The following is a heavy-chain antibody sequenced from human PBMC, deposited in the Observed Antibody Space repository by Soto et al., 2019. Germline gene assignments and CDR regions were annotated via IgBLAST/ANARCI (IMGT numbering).Heavy chain of an antibody. CDR3: ARDRMDTAMVRRTTGFYYYYYMDV. D-gene: IGHD5-18*01. V-gene: IGHV1-3*01. CDR2: INAGNGNT. Sequence: ASVKVSCKASGYTFTSYAMHWVRQAPEQRLEWMGWINAGNGNTKYSQKFQGRVTITRDTSASTAYMELSSLRSEDTAVYYCARDRMDTAMVRRTTGFYYYYYMDVWGKGTTVTVSS. J-gene: IGHJ6*03. CDR1: GYTFTSYA.